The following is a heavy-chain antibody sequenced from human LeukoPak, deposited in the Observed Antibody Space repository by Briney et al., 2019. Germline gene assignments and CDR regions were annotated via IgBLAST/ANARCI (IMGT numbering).Heavy chain of an antibody. CDR2: IGTDGSST. Sequence: GGSLRLSCAASGFTFSSYWMHWVRQAPGKGLVWVSRIGTDGSSTSYADSVKGRFTISRDNSKNTLYLQMKSLRAEDTAVYYCAKGGGYEAQYYYYYLDVWGKGTTVTISS. CDR3: AKGGGYEAQYYYYYLDV. J-gene: IGHJ6*03. D-gene: IGHD5-12*01. CDR1: GFTFSSYW. V-gene: IGHV3-74*01.